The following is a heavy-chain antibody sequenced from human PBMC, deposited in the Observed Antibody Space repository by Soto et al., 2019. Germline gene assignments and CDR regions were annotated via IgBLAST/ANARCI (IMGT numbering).Heavy chain of an antibody. V-gene: IGHV3-30*14. D-gene: IGHD3-22*01. CDR2: IWYDGSNK. CDR3: VKGEYYYDSSGYYPFAY. CDR1: GFTFSSYA. J-gene: IGHJ4*02. Sequence: GGSLRLSCAASGFTFSSYAMHWVRQAPGKGLEWVAVIWYDGSNKYYADSVKGRFTISRDNSKNTQYLQMSSLRADDTALYYCVKGEYYYDSSGYYPFAYWGQGTLVAVSS.